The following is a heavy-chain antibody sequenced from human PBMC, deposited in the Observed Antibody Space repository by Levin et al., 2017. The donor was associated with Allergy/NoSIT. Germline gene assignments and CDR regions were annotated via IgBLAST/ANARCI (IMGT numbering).Heavy chain of an antibody. J-gene: IGHJ6*02. D-gene: IGHD3-16*01. Sequence: SETLSLTCTVSGGSIISYYWSWIRQPAGKGLEWIGRIYTTGSTSYNSFLKSRVTMSVDTSMNQFSLKLSSVTAADTAVYYCARDLGRGGMDVWGQGTTVTVSS. V-gene: IGHV4-4*07. CDR3: ARDLGRGGMDV. CDR1: GGSIISYY. CDR2: IYTTGST.